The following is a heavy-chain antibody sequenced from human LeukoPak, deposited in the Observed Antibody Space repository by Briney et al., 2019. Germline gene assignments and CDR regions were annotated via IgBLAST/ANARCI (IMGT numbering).Heavy chain of an antibody. CDR3: ARFERERAFDI. V-gene: IGHV1-3*01. Sequence: ASVKVSCKASGYTFTRYAMHWVRQAPGQRLEWMGWINAGNGNTKYSQKFQGRVTITRDTSASTAYMELSSLRSEDTAVYYCARFERERAFDIWGQGTMVTVSS. D-gene: IGHD1-1*01. CDR1: GYTFTRYA. CDR2: INAGNGNT. J-gene: IGHJ3*02.